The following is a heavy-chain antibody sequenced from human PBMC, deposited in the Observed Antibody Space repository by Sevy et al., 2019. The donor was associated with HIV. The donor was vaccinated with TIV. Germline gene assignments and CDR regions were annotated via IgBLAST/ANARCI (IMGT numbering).Heavy chain of an antibody. CDR3: AREPTPYCSGGSCFDYFDY. V-gene: IGHV4-34*01. CDR2: INHSGST. Sequence: SGTLSLTCAVYGGSFSGYYWSWIRQPPGKGLEWIGEINHSGSTNYNPSLKSRVTISVDTSKNQFSLKLSSVTAADTAVYYCAREPTPYCSGGSCFDYFDYWGQGTLVTVSS. CDR1: GGSFSGYY. D-gene: IGHD2-15*01. J-gene: IGHJ4*02.